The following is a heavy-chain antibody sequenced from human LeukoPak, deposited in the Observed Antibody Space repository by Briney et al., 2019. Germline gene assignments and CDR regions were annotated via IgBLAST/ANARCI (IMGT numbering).Heavy chain of an antibody. Sequence: PGGSLRLSCAASGFTFSSYEMNWVRQAPGKGLEWVSYISSSGSTIYYADSVKGRFTISRDNAKNSLYPQMNSLRAEDTAVYYCARDGKGLAYYFDYWGQGTLVTVSS. D-gene: IGHD6-19*01. CDR1: GFTFSSYE. CDR3: ARDGKGLAYYFDY. V-gene: IGHV3-48*03. J-gene: IGHJ4*02. CDR2: ISSSGSTI.